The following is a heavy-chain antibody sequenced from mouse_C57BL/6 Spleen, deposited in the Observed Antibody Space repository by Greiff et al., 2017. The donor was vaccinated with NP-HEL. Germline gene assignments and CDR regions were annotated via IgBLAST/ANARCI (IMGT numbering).Heavy chain of an antibody. J-gene: IGHJ4*01. D-gene: IGHD6-5*01. V-gene: IGHV6-6*01. Sequence: EVQRVESGGGLVQPGGSMKLSCAASGFTFSDAWMDWVRQSPEKGLEWVAEIRNKANNHATYYAESVKGRFTISRDDSKSSVYLQMNSLRAEDTGIYYCTRELAYSRYAMDYWGQGTSVTVSS. CDR3: TRELAYSRYAMDY. CDR1: GFTFSDAW. CDR2: IRNKANNHAT.